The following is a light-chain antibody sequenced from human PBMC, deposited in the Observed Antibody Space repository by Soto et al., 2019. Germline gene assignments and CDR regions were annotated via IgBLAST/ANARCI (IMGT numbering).Light chain of an antibody. V-gene: IGKV3-20*01. CDR2: EAS. J-gene: IGKJ2*01. Sequence: ELVLTQSPGTLSLSPGERVALSCRASQSVRGSYLAWYQQKPGQAPRLLIYEASRRAPGIPDRFSGSGSGTEFSLTITSLQPEDLATYFCQESDSFPYTFGQGTRLEIK. CDR1: QSVRGSY. CDR3: QESDSFPYT.